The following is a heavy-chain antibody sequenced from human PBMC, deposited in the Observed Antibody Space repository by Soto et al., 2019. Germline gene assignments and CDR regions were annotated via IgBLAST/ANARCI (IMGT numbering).Heavy chain of an antibody. CDR2: IYYSGST. CDR1: GGSISSGGYY. CDR3: ARADCGGDCYYRRYYYYGMDV. D-gene: IGHD2-21*02. V-gene: IGHV4-31*03. Sequence: QVQLQESGPGLVKPSQTLSLTCTVSGGSISSGGYYWSWIRQHPGKGLEWIGYIYYSGSTYYNPALKGRGTISVDTAKNRFSLKLSSVTAADTAVYYCARADCGGDCYYRRYYYYGMDVWGQGTTVTVSS. J-gene: IGHJ6*02.